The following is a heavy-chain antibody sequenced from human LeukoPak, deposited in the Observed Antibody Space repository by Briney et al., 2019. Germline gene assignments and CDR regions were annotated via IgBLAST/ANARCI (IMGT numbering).Heavy chain of an antibody. CDR1: GGSFSGCY. J-gene: IGHJ5*02. CDR2: INHRGST. V-gene: IGHV4-34*01. Sequence: SENLSLTCAVYGGSFSGCYWSWIRQPPGKGREWIGEINHRGSTNYNPSLKSRVTISVDTSKNQFSLKLSSVTAGDTAVYYCARARRRFDPWGQGTLVTVSS. CDR3: ARARRRFDP.